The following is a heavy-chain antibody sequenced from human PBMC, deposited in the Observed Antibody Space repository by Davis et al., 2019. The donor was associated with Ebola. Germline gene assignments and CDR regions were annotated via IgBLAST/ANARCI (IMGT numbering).Heavy chain of an antibody. CDR1: GYTFTSYG. CDR2: INAGNGKT. CDR3: ARLFYGEVDY. Sequence: ASVKVSCKASGYTFTSYGVSWVRQAPGQGLDWMGWINAGNGKTRYSQKFQGRVTITRDTSASTAYMELSSLRSEDTAVYYCARLFYGEVDYWGQGTLVTVSS. V-gene: IGHV1-3*01. J-gene: IGHJ4*02. D-gene: IGHD4-17*01.